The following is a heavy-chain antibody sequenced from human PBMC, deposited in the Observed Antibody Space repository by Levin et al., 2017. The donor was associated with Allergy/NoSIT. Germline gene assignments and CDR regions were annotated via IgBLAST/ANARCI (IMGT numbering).Heavy chain of an antibody. CDR2: INSRGDTI. J-gene: IGHJ4*02. D-gene: IGHD3-3*01. CDR1: GFTFRSYE. V-gene: IGHV3-48*03. CDR3: AKEQEYLLYRYFAQ. Sequence: SCAASGFTFRSYEMNWVRQVPGKGLEWVSYINSRGDTIYYADSVKGRFTISRDNAKNSLFLQMNSLRAEDSAVYYCAKEQEYLLYRYFAQWGQGTLVTVSS.